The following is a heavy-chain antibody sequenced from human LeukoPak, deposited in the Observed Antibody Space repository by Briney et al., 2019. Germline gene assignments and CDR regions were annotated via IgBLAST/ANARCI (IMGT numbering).Heavy chain of an antibody. CDR3: ARESESSGWYDY. CDR1: GFMFHDYA. V-gene: IGHV3-43*02. CDR2: ISGDGGST. J-gene: IGHJ4*02. Sequence: GGSLRLSCAAPGFMFHDYAIHWVRQAPGKGLEWVSLISGDGGSTFYADSVKGRFTISRDNSKNSLYLQMNSLRSDDTGLYYCARESESSGWYDYWGQGTLVTVSS. D-gene: IGHD6-19*01.